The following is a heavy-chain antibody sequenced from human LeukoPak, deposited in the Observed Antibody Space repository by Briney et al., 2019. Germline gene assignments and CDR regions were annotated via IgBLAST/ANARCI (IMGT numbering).Heavy chain of an antibody. Sequence: GGSLRLSCAASGFTFDDYGMSWVRQAPGKGLEWVSGINWNGGSTGYADSVKGRFTISRDNAKNSLYLQMNSLRAEDTALYHCARGSPGDYYDSSGDAFDIWGQGTLVTVSS. CDR3: ARGSPGDYYDSSGDAFDI. CDR1: GFTFDDYG. CDR2: INWNGGST. J-gene: IGHJ3*02. D-gene: IGHD3-22*01. V-gene: IGHV3-20*01.